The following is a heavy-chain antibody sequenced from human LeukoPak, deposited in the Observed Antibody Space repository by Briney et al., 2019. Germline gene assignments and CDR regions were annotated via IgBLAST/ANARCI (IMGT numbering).Heavy chain of an antibody. Sequence: GGSLRLSCAASGFTFSSYGMHWVRQAPGKGLEWVAVISYDGSNKYYADSVKGRFTISRDNSKNTLYLQMNSLRAEDTAVYYCAKDKWLVLTSHFFDYWGREPWSPSPQ. J-gene: IGHJ4*02. D-gene: IGHD6-19*01. CDR3: AKDKWLVLTSHFFDY. CDR1: GFTFSSYG. V-gene: IGHV3-30*18. CDR2: ISYDGSNK.